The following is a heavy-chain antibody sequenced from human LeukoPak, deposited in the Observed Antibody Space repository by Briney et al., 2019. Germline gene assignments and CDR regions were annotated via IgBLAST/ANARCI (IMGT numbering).Heavy chain of an antibody. D-gene: IGHD2-21*01. Sequence: SETLSLTCAVYGGSFSGYYWSWIRQPPGKGLEWIEEINHSGSTNYNPSLKSRVTISVDTSKNQFSLKLSSVTAADTAVYYCALRQDWRDPFDYWGQGTLVTVSS. J-gene: IGHJ4*02. CDR1: GGSFSGYY. CDR2: INHSGST. V-gene: IGHV4-34*01. CDR3: ALRQDWRDPFDY.